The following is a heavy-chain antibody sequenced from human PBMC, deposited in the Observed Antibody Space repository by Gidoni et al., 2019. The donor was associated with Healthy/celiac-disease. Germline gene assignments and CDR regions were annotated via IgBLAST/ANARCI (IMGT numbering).Heavy chain of an antibody. J-gene: IGHJ5*02. Sequence: EVQLLESGGGLVQPGGSLRLSCAASGFTFSSYAMIGSRQAPGKGMEWVSAISGSGGSTYYADSVKGRFTISRDNSKNTLYLKMNSLRAEDTAVYYCAKDRGVYDYIWGSYRYPGWFDPWGQGTLVTVSS. V-gene: IGHV3-23*01. CDR2: ISGSGGST. CDR3: AKDRGVYDYIWGSYRYPGWFDP. CDR1: GFTFSSYA. D-gene: IGHD3-16*02.